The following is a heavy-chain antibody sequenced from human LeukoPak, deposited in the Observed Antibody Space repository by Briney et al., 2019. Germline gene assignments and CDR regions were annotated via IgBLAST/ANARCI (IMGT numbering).Heavy chain of an antibody. J-gene: IGHJ3*02. D-gene: IGHD6-19*01. CDR3: AKDQGIAVAGTDDAFDI. V-gene: IGHV3-30*18. CDR2: IAYDGSNE. Sequence: GRSLRLSCAASGFTFSNYGMHWVRQAPGKGLEWVAVIAYDGSNEYYAEFVKGRFTISRDNSKNTLYLQMYSLRAEDTAVYFCAKDQGIAVAGTDDAFDIWGQGTRVTASS. CDR1: GFTFSNYG.